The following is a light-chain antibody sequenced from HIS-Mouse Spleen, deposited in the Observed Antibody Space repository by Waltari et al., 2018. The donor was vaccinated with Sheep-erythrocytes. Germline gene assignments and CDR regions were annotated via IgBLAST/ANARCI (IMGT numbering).Light chain of an antibody. J-gene: IGKJ2*01. Sequence: DIQMPQSPSSLSASVGHTVTITCQASQSISSYLNWYQQKPGNAPKPRLHAASSLQSGVPSRFSGSGSGTDVTLTISSLQPEDFATYDCQQSYSTPYTFGQGTKLEIK. CDR3: QQSYSTPYT. V-gene: IGKV1-39*01. CDR2: AAS. CDR1: QSISSY.